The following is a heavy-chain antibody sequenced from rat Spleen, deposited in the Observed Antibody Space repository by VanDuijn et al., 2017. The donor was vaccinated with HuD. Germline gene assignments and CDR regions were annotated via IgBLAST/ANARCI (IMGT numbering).Heavy chain of an antibody. CDR1: GFSLTSYH. CDR3: SRATTGYVMDA. V-gene: IGHV2-30*01. J-gene: IGHJ4*01. CDR2: IWTGGRK. D-gene: IGHD1-10*01. Sequence: QVQLQESGPGLVQPSQTLSLACTVSGFSLTSYHGHWVRQPSGQGLEWMGVIWTGGRKEYNEPLKSRLSISRDTSKSQVFLKMNSLQTEDTATYYCSRATTGYVMDAWGQGASVTVS.